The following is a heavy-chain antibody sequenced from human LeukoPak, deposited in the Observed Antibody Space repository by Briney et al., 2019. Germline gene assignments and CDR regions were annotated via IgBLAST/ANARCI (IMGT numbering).Heavy chain of an antibody. CDR2: ISSSGGGT. V-gene: IGHV3-48*03. Sequence: GGSLRLSCAASGFIFSNYEMVWVRQAPGLGRVWVAHISSSGGGTYYAYSVKGRFTYSRDNAKNSLDLQMNSLRVEDTAVYFCARGRGVVSESCGDELSGWGQGTLVTVSS. CDR3: ARGRGVVSESCGDELSG. D-gene: IGHD1-26*01. J-gene: IGHJ4*02. CDR1: GFIFSNYE.